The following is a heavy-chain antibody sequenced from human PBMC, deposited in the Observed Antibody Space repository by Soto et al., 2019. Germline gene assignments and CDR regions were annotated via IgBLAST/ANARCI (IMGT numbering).Heavy chain of an antibody. V-gene: IGHV4-59*01. D-gene: IGHD3-3*01. CDR2: IYYSGST. CDR3: ARAYYDFWSVYNKPPPANCSDP. Sequence: SETLSLTCTVSGGSISSYYWSWIRQPPGKGLEWIGYIYYSGSTNYNPSLKSRVTISVDTSKNQFSLKLSSVTAADTAVYYCARAYYDFWSVYNKPPPANCSDPRGTATLLTVS. J-gene: IGHJ5*02. CDR1: GGSISSYY.